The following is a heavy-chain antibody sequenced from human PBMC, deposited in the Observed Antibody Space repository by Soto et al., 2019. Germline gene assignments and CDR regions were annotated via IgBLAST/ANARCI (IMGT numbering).Heavy chain of an antibody. D-gene: IGHD6-19*01. Sequence: QVQLVESGGGVVQPGRSLRLSCAASGFTFSSYAMHWVRQAPGKGLEWVAVISYDGSNKYYADSVKGRFTISRDNSKNTLYLQMNSLRAEDTAVYYCARDRDSSGWSDWYFDLWDRGTLVTVSS. CDR1: GFTFSSYA. CDR2: ISYDGSNK. J-gene: IGHJ2*01. CDR3: ARDRDSSGWSDWYFDL. V-gene: IGHV3-30-3*01.